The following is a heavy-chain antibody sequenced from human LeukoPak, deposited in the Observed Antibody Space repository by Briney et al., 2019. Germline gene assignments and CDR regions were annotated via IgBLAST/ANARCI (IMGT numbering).Heavy chain of an antibody. D-gene: IGHD4-17*01. Sequence: GGSLRLSCAASGXTVSSNYMSWVRQAPGKGLEWVSVIYSGGSTYYADSVKGRFTISRDNSKNTLYLQMNSLRAEDTAVYYCARDRDGDFDAFDIWGQGTMVTVSS. CDR3: ARDRDGDFDAFDI. CDR2: IYSGGST. J-gene: IGHJ3*02. CDR1: GXTVSSNY. V-gene: IGHV3-66*01.